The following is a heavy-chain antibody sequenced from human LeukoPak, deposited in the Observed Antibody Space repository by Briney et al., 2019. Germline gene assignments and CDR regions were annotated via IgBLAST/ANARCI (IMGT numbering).Heavy chain of an antibody. CDR2: ITGNGGNR. Sequence: GGSLRLSCAASGFTFSTYAMSWVRQAPGKGLEWVAGITGNGGNRYYADAVKGRFTISRDNSRSTVYLQMNSLRAEDTALYYCAKDKSSSSSGRYLSDYWGQGTLVTVSS. V-gene: IGHV3-23*01. J-gene: IGHJ4*02. CDR1: GFTFSTYA. D-gene: IGHD6-19*01. CDR3: AKDKSSSSSGRYLSDY.